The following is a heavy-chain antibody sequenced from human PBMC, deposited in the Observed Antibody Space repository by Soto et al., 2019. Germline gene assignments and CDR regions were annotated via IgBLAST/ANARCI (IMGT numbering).Heavy chain of an antibody. CDR1: GGSISGSSYY. V-gene: IGHV4-61*01. CDR2: TYFTGTT. D-gene: IGHD3-10*01. Sequence: QVQLQESGPGLMKPSETLSLTCTVSGGSISGSSYYWTWIRQPPGKGLEWIGYTYFTGTTDYNPSLKSRVTISADPSKNQFSLTLTSVTAADTAVYYCAREGIRISMIRGFDSWGQGILVTVSS. CDR3: AREGIRISMIRGFDS. J-gene: IGHJ4*02.